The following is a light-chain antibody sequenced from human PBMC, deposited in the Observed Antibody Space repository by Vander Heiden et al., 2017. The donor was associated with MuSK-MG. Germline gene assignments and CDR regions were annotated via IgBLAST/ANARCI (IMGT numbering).Light chain of an antibody. V-gene: IGKV3-20*01. CDR1: QSVSSSY. Sequence: EIVLTQSTGTLSLSPGERATLSCRASQSVSSSYLAWYQQKPGQAPRLLIYGASSRATGIPDRFSGSGSGTDFTLTISRLEPEDFAVYYCRQYGSPPLTFGGGTKVEIK. CDR2: GAS. CDR3: RQYGSPPLT. J-gene: IGKJ4*01.